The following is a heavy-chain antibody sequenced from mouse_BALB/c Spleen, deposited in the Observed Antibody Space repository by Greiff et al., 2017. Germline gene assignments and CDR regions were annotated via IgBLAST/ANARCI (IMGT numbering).Heavy chain of an antibody. CDR2: INPSTGYT. Sequence: VQLHQSGAELAKPGASVKMSCKASGYTFTSYWMHWVKQRPGQGLEWIGYINPSTGYTEYNQKFKDKATLTADKSSSTAYMQLSSLTSEDSAVYYCARGYGSSYFDYWGQGTTLTVSS. CDR1: GYTFTSYW. J-gene: IGHJ2*01. CDR3: ARGYGSSYFDY. D-gene: IGHD1-1*01. V-gene: IGHV1-7*01.